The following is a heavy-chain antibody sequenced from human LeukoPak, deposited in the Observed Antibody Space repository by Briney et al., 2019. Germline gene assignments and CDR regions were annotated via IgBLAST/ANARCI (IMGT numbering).Heavy chain of an antibody. Sequence: GGSLRLSCAASGFTFTNAWMSWVRQAPGKGLEWVGRVKSKTDGGTTDHAAPVNGRFTISRDDSKNTLYLQMNSLKTEDTAVYYCTRGAGGNWGQGALVTVPS. CDR1: GFTFTNAW. D-gene: IGHD1-26*01. J-gene: IGHJ4*02. CDR2: VKSKTDGGTT. V-gene: IGHV3-15*01. CDR3: TRGAGGN.